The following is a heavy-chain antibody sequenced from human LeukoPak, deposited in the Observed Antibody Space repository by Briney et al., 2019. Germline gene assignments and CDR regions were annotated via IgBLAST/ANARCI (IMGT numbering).Heavy chain of an antibody. V-gene: IGHV3-21*01. D-gene: IGHD1-26*01. J-gene: IGHJ4*02. CDR2: ISSSSYI. CDR3: ARDRGATYFDY. CDR1: GFTFSSYS. Sequence: GGSLRLSCAASGFTFSSYSMNWVRQAPGKGLEWVSSISSSSYIYYADSVKGRFTISRDNAKNSLYLQMDSLRAEDTAVYYCARDRGATYFDYWGQGTLVTVSS.